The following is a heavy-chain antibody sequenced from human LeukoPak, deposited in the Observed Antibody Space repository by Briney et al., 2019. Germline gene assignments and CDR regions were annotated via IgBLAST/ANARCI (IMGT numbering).Heavy chain of an antibody. CDR1: GFTFSSYS. J-gene: IGHJ3*02. Sequence: PGGSPRLSCAASGFTFSSYSMNWVRQAPGKGLEWVSSITSSSSYIYYRDSVKGRFTISRDNAKNSLYLQMNSLRAEDTAVYYCAKIISDWSRGAFDIWGQGTMVTVPS. CDR3: AKIISDWSRGAFDI. V-gene: IGHV3-21*01. CDR2: ITSSSSYI. D-gene: IGHD6-19*01.